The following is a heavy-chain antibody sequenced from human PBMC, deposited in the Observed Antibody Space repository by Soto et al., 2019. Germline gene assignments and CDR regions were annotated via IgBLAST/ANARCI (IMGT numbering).Heavy chain of an antibody. CDR2: IYYSGST. Sequence: SETLSLTCTVSGGSISSSSYYWGWIRQPPGKGLEWIGSIYYSGSTYYNPSLKSRVTISVDTSKNQFSLKLSSVTAADTAVYYCARSEAGWLAYCGQGTLVTVSS. CDR1: GGSISSSSYY. V-gene: IGHV4-39*01. J-gene: IGHJ4*02. CDR3: ARSEAGWLAY. D-gene: IGHD6-19*01.